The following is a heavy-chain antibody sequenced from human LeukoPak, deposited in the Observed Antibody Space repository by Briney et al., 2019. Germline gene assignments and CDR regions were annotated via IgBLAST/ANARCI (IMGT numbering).Heavy chain of an antibody. D-gene: IGHD3-9*01. J-gene: IGHJ5*02. CDR2: INPNRGGT. CDR3: AAEGGIRYFDWLIPGWFDP. Sequence: GASVKVSCKASGYTFTGYYMHWVRQAPGQGLEWMGWINPNRGGTNYAQKFQGRVTMTRDTSISTAYMELSRLRSDDTAVYFFAAEGGIRYFDWLIPGWFDPWGQGTLVTVSS. V-gene: IGHV1-2*02. CDR1: GYTFTGYY.